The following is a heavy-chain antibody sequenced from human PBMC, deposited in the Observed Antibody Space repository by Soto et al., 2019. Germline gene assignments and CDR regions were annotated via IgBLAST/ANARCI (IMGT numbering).Heavy chain of an antibody. D-gene: IGHD1-26*01. CDR3: AKAPRGGPTENYYYYGMDV. J-gene: IGHJ6*02. CDR1: GFTFSSYA. Sequence: EVQLLESGGGLVQPGGSLRLSCAASGFTFSSYAMSWVRQAPGKRLEWVSAISGSGGSTYYADSVKGRFTISRDNSKNTLYLQMNSLRAEDTAVYYCAKAPRGGPTENYYYYGMDVWGQGTTVTVSS. V-gene: IGHV3-23*01. CDR2: ISGSGGST.